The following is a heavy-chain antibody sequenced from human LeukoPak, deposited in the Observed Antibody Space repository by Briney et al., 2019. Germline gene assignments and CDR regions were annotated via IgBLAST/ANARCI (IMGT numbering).Heavy chain of an antibody. CDR2: ISATGGGT. CDR1: GFTFGSYA. Sequence: PGASLRLSCAASGFTFGSYAMSWVRQAPGKGLEWVSTISATGGGTVYADSVKGRFTISRDNSENMLLLQMNSLRADDTAVYYCAKDWATLPSRLSPFDSWGQGILVTVSS. CDR3: AKDWATLPSRLSPFDS. D-gene: IGHD6-6*01. V-gene: IGHV3-23*01. J-gene: IGHJ4*02.